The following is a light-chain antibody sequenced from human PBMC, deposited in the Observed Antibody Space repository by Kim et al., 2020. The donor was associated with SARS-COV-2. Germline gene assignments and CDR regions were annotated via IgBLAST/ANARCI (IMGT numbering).Light chain of an antibody. CDR3: CSYVGSSTLV. CDR2: EGS. Sequence: GQSITISCSETSSDVGSYNLVSWYQQHPDKAPKLMIYEGSKRPSGVSNRFSGSKSGNTASLTISGLQAEDEADYYCCSYVGSSTLVFGGGTQLTVL. V-gene: IGLV2-23*01. CDR1: SSDVGSYNL. J-gene: IGLJ3*02.